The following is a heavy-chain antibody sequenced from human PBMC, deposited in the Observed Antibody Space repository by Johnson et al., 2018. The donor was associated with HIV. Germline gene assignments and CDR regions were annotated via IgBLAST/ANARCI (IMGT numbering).Heavy chain of an antibody. CDR3: AREMSGYSGFDA. V-gene: IGHV3-72*01. Sequence: VQLVESGGVVVQPGGSLRLSCAASGFTFSSYWMSWVRQAPGKGLEWVGRTRNKANSYTTEYAASVKGRFTISRDDSKNSLYLQMNSLKTEDTAVYYCAREMSGYSGFDALGQGTMVTVSS. D-gene: IGHD3-3*01. J-gene: IGHJ3*01. CDR2: TRNKANSYTT. CDR1: GFTFSSYW.